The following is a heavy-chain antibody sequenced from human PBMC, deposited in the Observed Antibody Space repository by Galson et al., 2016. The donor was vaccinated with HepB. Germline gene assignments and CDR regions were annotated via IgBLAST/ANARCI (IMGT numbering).Heavy chain of an antibody. J-gene: IGHJ4*02. D-gene: IGHD5-12*01. CDR2: ISSSGGTI. V-gene: IGHV3-11*04. CDR1: GFTFSDCY. CDR3: AREERGNSGYDYFDS. Sequence: SLRLSCAVSGFTFSDCYMSWIRQAPGKGLEWVSYISSSGGTIHYSGSVEGRFTVSRDNAQNSLLLHMNSLRPEDTAVYYCAREERGNSGYDYFDSWGQGTLVTVSS.